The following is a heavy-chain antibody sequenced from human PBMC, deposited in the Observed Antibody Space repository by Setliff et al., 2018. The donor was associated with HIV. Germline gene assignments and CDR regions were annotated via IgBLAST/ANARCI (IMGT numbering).Heavy chain of an antibody. CDR3: VRGYCSSATCYEDYYYMDV. V-gene: IGHV4-59*01. CDR1: GGSISGYY. Sequence: SLTCTVSGGSISGYYWSWIRQPPGKGLEYIGSIFFTGNTIYNPSLKARVTLSVDMSKNQVFLRLSSVTAADTAVYYCVRGYCSSATCYEDYYYMDVWGKGSTVTVSS. D-gene: IGHD2-2*01. J-gene: IGHJ6*03. CDR2: IFFTGNT.